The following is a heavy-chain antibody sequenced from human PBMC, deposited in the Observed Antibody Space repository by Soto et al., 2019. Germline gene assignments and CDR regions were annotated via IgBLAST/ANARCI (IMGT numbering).Heavy chain of an antibody. Sequence: SVKVSCKASGGTFSSYAISWVRQAPGQGLEWMGGIIPIFGTANYAQKFQGRVTITADESTSTAYMELSSLRSEDTAVYYCARGGGELELLEDYYYHGMDVWGQGTTVTVSS. V-gene: IGHV1-69*13. CDR1: GGTFSSYA. D-gene: IGHD1-7*01. CDR3: ARGGGELELLEDYYYHGMDV. J-gene: IGHJ6*02. CDR2: IIPIFGTA.